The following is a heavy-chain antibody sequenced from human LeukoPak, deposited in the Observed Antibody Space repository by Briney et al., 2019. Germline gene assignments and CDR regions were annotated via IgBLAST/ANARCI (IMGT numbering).Heavy chain of an antibody. Sequence: WMAMIYPRDGSTSHAQKFQGRVTVTRDTSTSTVHMELSGLRSEDTAVYYCARDQEGFDYWGQGTLVTVSS. J-gene: IGHJ4*02. CDR3: ARDQEGFDY. CDR2: IYPRDGST. V-gene: IGHV1-46*01.